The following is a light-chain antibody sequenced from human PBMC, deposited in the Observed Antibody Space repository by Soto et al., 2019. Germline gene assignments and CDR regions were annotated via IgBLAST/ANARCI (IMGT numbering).Light chain of an antibody. Sequence: DIVMTQSPDSLAVSLGERATINCKSSQSVLYSSNNKNYLAWYQQKPGQPPKLLIYWASTRESGVPDRFSGSGFGTDFTVTVSSLEAEDVAVYYSQQYYSTPGYTFGQGSKLEIK. CDR3: QQYYSTPGYT. CDR2: WAS. CDR1: QSVLYSSNNKNY. J-gene: IGKJ2*01. V-gene: IGKV4-1*01.